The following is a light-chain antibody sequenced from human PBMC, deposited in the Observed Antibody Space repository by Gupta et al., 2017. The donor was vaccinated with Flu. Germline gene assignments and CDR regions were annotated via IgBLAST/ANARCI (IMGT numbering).Light chain of an antibody. CDR3: LLYYGGVQGV. CDR1: TGAVTSDYY. J-gene: IGLJ1*01. CDR2: STN. V-gene: IGLV7-43*01. Sequence: QTVVTQEPSLTVSPGGTATLTCGSSTGAVTSDYYPNWFQQKPGQAPTALIYSTNMKFSWTSVRFSGSLLGDKAALTVSNVQPEDEADYYCLLYYGGVQGVFGPGTKVTVL.